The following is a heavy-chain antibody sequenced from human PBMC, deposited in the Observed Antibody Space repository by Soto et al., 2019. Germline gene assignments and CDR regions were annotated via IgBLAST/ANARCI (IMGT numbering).Heavy chain of an antibody. CDR3: ASPKSTGWSYNLDY. CDR1: GYTFTGYY. CDR2: INPNSGGT. Sequence: ASVKVSCKASGYTFTGYYMHWVRQAPGQGLEWMGWINPNSGGTNYAQKFQVRVTMTRDTSISTAYMELSRLRSDDTALYYCASPKSTGWSYNLDYWAQEPWSPSPQ. J-gene: IGHJ4*02. D-gene: IGHD1-1*01. V-gene: IGHV1-2*02.